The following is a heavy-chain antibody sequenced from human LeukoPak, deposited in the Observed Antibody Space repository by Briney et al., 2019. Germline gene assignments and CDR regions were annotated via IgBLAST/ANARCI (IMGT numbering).Heavy chain of an antibody. V-gene: IGHV3-21*01. CDR3: ARDRLAARWDAFDI. CDR2: ISSSSSYI. J-gene: IGHJ3*02. D-gene: IGHD6-6*01. CDR1: GFTYSRYS. Sequence: PGGSLRLSCAASGFTYSRYSMNWVRQAPGKGLEWVSSISSSSSYIYYADSVKGRFTISRDNAKNSLYLQMNSLRAEDTAVYYCARDRLAARWDAFDIWGQGTMVTVSS.